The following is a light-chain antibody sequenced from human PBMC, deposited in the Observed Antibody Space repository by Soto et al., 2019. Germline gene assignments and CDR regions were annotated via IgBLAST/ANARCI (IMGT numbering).Light chain of an antibody. V-gene: IGKV1-5*03. CDR3: QHYNSYPYT. Sequence: DIQMTQSPSTLSASVGDRVTITCRANQTISNWLAWYQQRPGKAPNLLIYKASSLESGVSSRFSGSGFGTEFTLTISSLQPDDFATYYCQHYNSYPYTFGQRTKLEIK. CDR1: QTISNW. J-gene: IGKJ2*01. CDR2: KAS.